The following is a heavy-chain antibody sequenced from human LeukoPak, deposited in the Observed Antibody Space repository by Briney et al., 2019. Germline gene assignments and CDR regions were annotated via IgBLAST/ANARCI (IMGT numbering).Heavy chain of an antibody. V-gene: IGHV1-2*02. J-gene: IGHJ5*02. D-gene: IGHD6-13*01. CDR2: INPNSGGT. Sequence: ASVTVSCKASGYTFTGYYMHWVRQAPGQGLEWMGWINPNSGGTNYAQKFQGRVTMTRDTSISTAYMELSRLRSDDTAVYYCARELGSIAAARGFDPWGQGTLVTVSS. CDR1: GYTFTGYY. CDR3: ARELGSIAAARGFDP.